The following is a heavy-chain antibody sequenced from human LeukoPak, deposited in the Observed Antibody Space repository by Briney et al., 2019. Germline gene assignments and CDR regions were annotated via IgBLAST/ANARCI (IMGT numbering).Heavy chain of an antibody. V-gene: IGHV3-11*01. D-gene: IGHD3-16*01. CDR2: ITSSGNSV. CDR3: ARVLEGFNYGGAAFDI. Sequence: GGSLRLSCAASGFTFSDYYMSWVRQAPGKGLEWISYITSSGNSVYYADSVRGRFTISRDNAKNSLYLQMNSLRAEDTAVFYCARVLEGFNYGGAAFDIWGQGTMVTVSS. CDR1: GFTFSDYY. J-gene: IGHJ3*02.